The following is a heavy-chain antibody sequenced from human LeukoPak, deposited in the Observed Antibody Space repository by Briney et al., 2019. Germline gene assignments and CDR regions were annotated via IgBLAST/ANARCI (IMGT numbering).Heavy chain of an antibody. CDR1: GFTFSSYS. V-gene: IGHV3-21*01. J-gene: IGHJ4*02. CDR2: ISSSSSYI. CDR3: ARDSSWHVPVPENPVAFDY. D-gene: IGHD6-13*01. Sequence: TTGGSLRLSCAASGFTFSSYSMNWVRQAPGKGLEWVSSISSSSSYIYYADSVKGRFTISRDNAKNSLYLQMNSLRAEDTAVYYCARDSSWHVPVPENPVAFDYWGQGTLVTVSS.